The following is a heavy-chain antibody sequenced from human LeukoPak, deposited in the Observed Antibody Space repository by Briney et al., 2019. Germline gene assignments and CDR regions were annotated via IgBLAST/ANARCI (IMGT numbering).Heavy chain of an antibody. CDR2: IYYSGST. D-gene: IGHD3-16*01. Sequence: SETLSLTCTVSGGSISSSSYYWGWIRQPPGKGLEWIGSIYYSGSTNYNPSLKSRVTISVDTSKNQFSLKLSSVTAADTAVYYCARLRLDYYYYMDVWGKGTTVTVSS. J-gene: IGHJ6*03. V-gene: IGHV4-39*07. CDR1: GGSISSSSYY. CDR3: ARLRLDYYYYMDV.